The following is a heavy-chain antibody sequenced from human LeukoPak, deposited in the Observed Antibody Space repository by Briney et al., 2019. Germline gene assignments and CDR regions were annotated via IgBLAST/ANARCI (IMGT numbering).Heavy chain of an antibody. V-gene: IGHV3-20*01. CDR1: GFTFSSYA. CDR2: INWNGGST. D-gene: IGHD3-9*01. Sequence: GGSLRLSCAASGFTFSSYAMHWVRQAPGKGLEWVSGINWNGGSTGYADSVKGRFTISRDNAKNSLYLQMNSLRAEDTALYHCARVRYFDWPHSAFDIWGQGTMVTVSS. J-gene: IGHJ3*02. CDR3: ARVRYFDWPHSAFDI.